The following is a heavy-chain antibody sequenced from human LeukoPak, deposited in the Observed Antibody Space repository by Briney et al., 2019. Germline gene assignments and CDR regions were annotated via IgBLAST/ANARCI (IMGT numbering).Heavy chain of an antibody. Sequence: SETLSLTCTVSGGSISSSSYYWGWIRQPPGKGLEWIESIYYSGSTYYNPSLKSRVTISVDTSKNQFSLKLSSVTAADTAVYYCARRITYYYDSSGYYFDYWGQGTLVTVSS. D-gene: IGHD3-22*01. CDR3: ARRITYYYDSSGYYFDY. V-gene: IGHV4-39*01. J-gene: IGHJ4*02. CDR1: GGSISSSSYY. CDR2: IYYSGST.